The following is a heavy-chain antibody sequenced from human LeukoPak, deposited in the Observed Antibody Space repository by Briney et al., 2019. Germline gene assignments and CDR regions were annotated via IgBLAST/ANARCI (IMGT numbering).Heavy chain of an antibody. CDR2: ISDDGRSK. D-gene: IGHD3-10*02. J-gene: IGHJ4*02. Sequence: SGGSLRLSCAASGFSFISYGMHWVRQAPAKGLEWVGVISDDGRSKDYADSVKGRFTISRDNSKETLYLQMNSLRAEDTAVYYCAKRHSDVGEYVTYFDYLGQGTLVTVSS. V-gene: IGHV3-30*18. CDR3: AKRHSDVGEYVTYFDY. CDR1: GFSFISYG.